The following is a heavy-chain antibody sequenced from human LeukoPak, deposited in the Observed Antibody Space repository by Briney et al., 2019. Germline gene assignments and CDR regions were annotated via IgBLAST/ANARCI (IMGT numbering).Heavy chain of an antibody. J-gene: IGHJ6*01. CDR2: IIPIFGTA. V-gene: IGHV1-69*01. Sequence: VASVKVSCKASGGTFSSYAISWVRQAPGQGLEWMGGIIPIFGTANYSQKFQGRVTITADESTSTAYMELSSLRSEDTAVYYCAEGAIAVAGIYYYGMDVWGQGTTVTVSS. CDR3: AEGAIAVAGIYYYGMDV. CDR1: GGTFSSYA. D-gene: IGHD6-19*01.